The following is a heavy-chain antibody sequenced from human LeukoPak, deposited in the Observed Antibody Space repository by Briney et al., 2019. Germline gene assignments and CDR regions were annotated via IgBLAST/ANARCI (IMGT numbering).Heavy chain of an antibody. CDR3: ARDRIEYQLLYGWFDP. V-gene: IGHV3-30-3*01. D-gene: IGHD2-2*02. CDR1: GFTFSSYA. J-gene: IGHJ5*02. CDR2: ISYDGSNK. Sequence: PGRSPRLSCAASGFTFSSYAMHWVRQAPGKGLEWVAVISYDGSNKYYADSVKGRFTISRDNSKNTLYLQMNSLRAEDTAVYYCARDRIEYQLLYGWFDPWGQGTLVTVSS.